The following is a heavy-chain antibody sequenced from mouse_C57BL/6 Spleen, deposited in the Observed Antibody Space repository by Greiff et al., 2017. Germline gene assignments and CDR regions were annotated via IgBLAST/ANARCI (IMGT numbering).Heavy chain of an antibody. Sequence: EVKLQESGGGLVKPGGSLKLSCAASGFTFSDYGMHWVRQAPEKGLEWVAYISSGSSTIYYADTVKGRFTISRDNAKNTLFLQMTSLRSEDTAMYYCERLRYLYARDYWGQGTSVTVSS. V-gene: IGHV5-17*01. CDR1: GFTFSDYG. CDR2: ISSGSSTI. J-gene: IGHJ4*01. D-gene: IGHD5-1-1*01. CDR3: ERLRYLYARDY.